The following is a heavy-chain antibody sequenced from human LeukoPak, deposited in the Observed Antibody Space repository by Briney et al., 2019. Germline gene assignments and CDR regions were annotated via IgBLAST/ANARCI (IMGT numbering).Heavy chain of an antibody. CDR1: GFNFNNYE. D-gene: IGHD4-17*01. J-gene: IGHJ4*02. CDR3: AKGWNGDYAFDY. Sequence: GGSLRLSCAASGFNFNNYEMNWVRQAPGKGLEWVSYISSSGTTIYYADSVKGRFTISRDNSKTSLYLQMNSLRTEDTALYYCAKGWNGDYAFDYWGQGTLVTVSS. CDR2: ISSSGTTI. V-gene: IGHV3-48*03.